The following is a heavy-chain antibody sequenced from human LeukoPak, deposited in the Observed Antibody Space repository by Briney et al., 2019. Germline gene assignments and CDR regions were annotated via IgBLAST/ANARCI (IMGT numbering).Heavy chain of an antibody. D-gene: IGHD3-10*01. V-gene: IGHV1-18*01. CDR3: ARVVQGQYGSGGFDP. CDR2: ISAYNGNT. J-gene: IGHJ5*02. CDR1: GYTFTSYG. Sequence: ASVKVSCKASGYTFTSYGISWVRQAPGQGLEWMGWISAYNGNTNYAQKLQGRVTMTTDTSTSTAYMELRSLRSDDTAVYYCARVVQGQYGSGGFDPWGQGTLVTVSS.